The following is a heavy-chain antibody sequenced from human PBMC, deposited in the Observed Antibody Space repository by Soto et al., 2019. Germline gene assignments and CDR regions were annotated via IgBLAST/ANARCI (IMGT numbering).Heavy chain of an antibody. CDR2: IYKSTTT. D-gene: IGHD2-15*01. CDR1: GDSIATVDYF. Sequence: SETLSLTCSVSGDSIATVDYFWAWIRQPPGQALEYIGYIYKSTTTYYNPSFESRVAISLDTSKSQFTLTVTSVTAADTAVYFCTRGRYCLTGRCFPNWFDSWGQGTLVSVSS. V-gene: IGHV4-30-4*01. J-gene: IGHJ5*01. CDR3: TRGRYCLTGRCFPNWFDS.